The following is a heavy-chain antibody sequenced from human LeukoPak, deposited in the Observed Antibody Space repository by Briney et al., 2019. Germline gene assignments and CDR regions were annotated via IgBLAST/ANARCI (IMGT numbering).Heavy chain of an antibody. Sequence: PGGSLRLSCAASGFTFSNYAMSWVRQAPGKGLEWVSAISSSGGNTYYADSVKGRFTISRDNSKNTLYLQMNSLRAEHTAVYYCAKTPGHSSTWQFDFWGQGTLVTVSS. CDR1: GFTFSNYA. J-gene: IGHJ4*02. CDR2: ISSSGGNT. V-gene: IGHV3-23*01. CDR3: AKTPGHSSTWQFDF. D-gene: IGHD6-13*01.